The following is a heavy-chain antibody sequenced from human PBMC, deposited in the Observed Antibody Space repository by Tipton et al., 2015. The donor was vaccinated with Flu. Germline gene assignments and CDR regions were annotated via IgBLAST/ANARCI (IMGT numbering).Heavy chain of an antibody. J-gene: IGHJ4*02. V-gene: IGHV3-7*04. CDR3: ARGSGDY. CDR2: IKPDGSGK. CDR1: GFTFSTYW. D-gene: IGHD6-19*01. Sequence: SLRLSCAASGFTFSTYWMTWVRQAPGKGLEWVANIKPDGSGKYYLDSVKGRFTISRDNAENSLYLQMNSLRAEDTAIYHCARGSGDYWGQGTLLTVSS.